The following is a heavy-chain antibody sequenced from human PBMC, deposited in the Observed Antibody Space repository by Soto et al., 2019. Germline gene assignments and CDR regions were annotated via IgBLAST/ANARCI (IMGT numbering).Heavy chain of an antibody. D-gene: IGHD3-3*01. CDR1: GGSISSYY. V-gene: IGHV4-59*01. CDR2: IYYSGST. J-gene: IGHJ4*02. Sequence: SETLSLTCTVSGGSISSYYWSWIRQPPGKGLEWIGYIYYSGSTNYNPSLKSRVTISVDTSKNQFSLKLSSVTAADTAVYYCARSEWSGYSDYWGQGTLVTVSS. CDR3: ARSEWSGYSDY.